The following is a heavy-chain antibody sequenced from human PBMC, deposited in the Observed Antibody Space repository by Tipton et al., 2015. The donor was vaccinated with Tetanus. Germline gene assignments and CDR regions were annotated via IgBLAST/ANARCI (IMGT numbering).Heavy chain of an antibody. V-gene: IGHV4-39*01. Sequence: TLSLTCTVSGGSISSSSYYWGWIRQPPGKGLEWIGSIYYSGSTYYNPSLKSRVTISVDTSKNQFSLKLSSVTAADTAVYYCASAIESAAANWYCDLWGRGPLVTVSS. CDR3: ASAIESAAANWYCDL. CDR2: IYYSGST. D-gene: IGHD2-2*01. J-gene: IGHJ2*01. CDR1: GGSISSSSYY.